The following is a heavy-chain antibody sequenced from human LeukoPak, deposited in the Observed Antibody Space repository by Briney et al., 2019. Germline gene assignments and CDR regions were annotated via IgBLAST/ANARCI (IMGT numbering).Heavy chain of an antibody. CDR2: IYNSVST. J-gene: IGHJ5*01. CDR3: ARNMSTEGWFDS. D-gene: IGHD5/OR15-5a*01. CDR1: DYSVTSGDY. V-gene: IGHV4-38-2*01. Sequence: SETLSLTCVVSDYSVTSGDYWAWIRQPPGKGLEWIGSIYNSVSTSYNPSLKSRVTMSVDPSKNQFSLNLRSVTAADTAVYYCARNMSTEGWFDSWGRGTLVTVSS.